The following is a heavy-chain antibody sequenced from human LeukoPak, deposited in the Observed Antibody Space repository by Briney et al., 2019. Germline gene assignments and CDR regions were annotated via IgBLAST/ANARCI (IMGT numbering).Heavy chain of an antibody. V-gene: IGHV3-30-3*02. CDR2: MSSDAIQT. CDR1: GFXFRTTG. CDR3: AKDHAGSGRAFEY. J-gene: IGHJ4*02. Sequence: GGSLRLSCTISGFXFRTTGVHWVRQAPGKGLEWVALMSSDAIQTYYADSVKGRFTVSRDSSRDILYLQMNSLRDDDTAMYYCAKDHAGSGRAFEYWGQGTRVTVSS. D-gene: IGHD3-10*01.